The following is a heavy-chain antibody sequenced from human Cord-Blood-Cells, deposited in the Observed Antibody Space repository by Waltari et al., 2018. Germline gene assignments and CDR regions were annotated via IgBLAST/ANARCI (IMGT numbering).Heavy chain of an antibody. J-gene: IGHJ4*02. Sequence: QLQLQESGPGLVKPSETLSLTCTVSGGSISSSSYYWGWIRQPPGKGLEWIGSIYYSGRTYYNPSLKSRVTISVDTAKNQFSRKLSSVTAADTAVYYCARHGYDIVVVPASDLYYFDYWGQGTLVTVSS. V-gene: IGHV4-39*01. CDR2: IYYSGRT. CDR1: GGSISSSSYY. CDR3: ARHGYDIVVVPASDLYYFDY. D-gene: IGHD2-2*01.